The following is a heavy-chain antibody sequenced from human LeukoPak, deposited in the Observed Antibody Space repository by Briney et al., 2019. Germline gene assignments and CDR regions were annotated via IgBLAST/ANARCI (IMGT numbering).Heavy chain of an antibody. CDR1: GFTFSSYE. V-gene: IGHV3-48*03. D-gene: IGHD6-19*01. Sequence: GGSLRLSCAASGFTFSSYEMNWVRQAPGKGLEWVSYISSSGSTIYYADSVKGRFTISRDNAKNSLYLQMNSLRAEDTAVYYCARGLAVAGNRDFDYWGQGTLVTVSS. J-gene: IGHJ4*02. CDR2: ISSSGSTI. CDR3: ARGLAVAGNRDFDY.